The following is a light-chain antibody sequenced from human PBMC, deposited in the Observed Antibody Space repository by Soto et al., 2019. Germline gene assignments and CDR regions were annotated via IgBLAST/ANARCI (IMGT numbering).Light chain of an antibody. CDR1: QNVRSN. CDR3: QQYGSSGT. CDR2: AVS. V-gene: IGKV3-15*01. J-gene: IGKJ1*01. Sequence: EIVVTQSPATLSVSPGERATLSCRASQNVRSNLAWYQQIPGQAPRLLIFAVSTRATGIPARFSGSGSGTDFTLTISSLEPEDFAVYYCQQYGSSGTFGQGTKVDI.